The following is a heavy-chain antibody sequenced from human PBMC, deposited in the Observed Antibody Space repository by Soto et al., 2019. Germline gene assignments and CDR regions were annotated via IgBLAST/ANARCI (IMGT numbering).Heavy chain of an antibody. V-gene: IGHV5-51*01. CDR2: IYPGDSDT. D-gene: IGHD6-13*01. CDR3: ARHRGIAAADPYYYXXYXMDV. CDR1: GYSFTSYW. J-gene: IGHJ6*02. Sequence: GESLKISCKGSGYSFTSYWIGWVRQMPGKGLEWMGIIYPGDSDTRYSPSFQGQVTISADKSISTAYLQWSSLKASDTAMYYCARHRGIAAADPYYYXXYXMDVWGQGTTVTVSS.